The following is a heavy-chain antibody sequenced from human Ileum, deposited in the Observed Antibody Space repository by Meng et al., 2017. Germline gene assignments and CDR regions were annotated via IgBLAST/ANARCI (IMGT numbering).Heavy chain of an antibody. Sequence: GESLRLSCAASGFTFSDYYMNWIRQAPGQGLEWVSYISRSGRTTYYADSVKGRLTISRDNAKNSLYLQMNSLRAEDTAVYYCASEGYCSGGRCHEPSWGQGTLVTVSS. J-gene: IGHJ4*02. V-gene: IGHV3-11*01. CDR2: ISRSGRTT. CDR3: ASEGYCSGGRCHEPS. CDR1: GFTFSDYY. D-gene: IGHD2-15*01.